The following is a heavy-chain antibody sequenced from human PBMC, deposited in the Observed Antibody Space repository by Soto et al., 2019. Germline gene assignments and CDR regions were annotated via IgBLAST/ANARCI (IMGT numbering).Heavy chain of an antibody. V-gene: IGHV1-2*02. J-gene: IGHJ2*01. CDR2: INPNSGGT. Sequence: ASVKVSCKASGYTFTGYYMHWVRQAPGQGLEWMGWINPNSGGTNYAQKFQGRVTMTRDTSISTAYMELSSLRSEDTAVYYCATGLHFGSEYSSSWYLRRNWYFDLWGRGTLVTVSS. D-gene: IGHD6-13*01. CDR3: ATGLHFGSEYSSSWYLRRNWYFDL. CDR1: GYTFTGYY.